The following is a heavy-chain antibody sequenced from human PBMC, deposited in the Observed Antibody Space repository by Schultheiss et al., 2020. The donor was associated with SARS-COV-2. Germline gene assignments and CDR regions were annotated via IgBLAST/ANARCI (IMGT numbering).Heavy chain of an antibody. Sequence: GGSLRLSCAASGFTVSSNYMSWVRQAPGKGLEWVAVISYDGSNKYYADSVKGRFTISRDNSKNTLYLQMNSLRAEDTAVYYCAKGLPMTGAFDIWGQGTMVTVSS. CDR3: AKGLPMTGAFDI. D-gene: IGHD1-14*01. CDR1: GFTVSSNY. CDR2: ISYDGSNK. J-gene: IGHJ3*02. V-gene: IGHV3-30*18.